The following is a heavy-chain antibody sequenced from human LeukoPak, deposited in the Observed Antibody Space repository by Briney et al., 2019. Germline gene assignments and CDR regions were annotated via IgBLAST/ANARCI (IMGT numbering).Heavy chain of an antibody. CDR2: INQDGSEK. D-gene: IGHD2-21*01. J-gene: IGHJ4*02. Sequence: TGGSLRLSCAASGVTFSTYGMSSGREAPGKGLEWVANINQDGSEKSYVDSVEGRVTISRDNARKSLYLHVNSLRAEDTAVYYCARDIYGGHDYWGQGTLLTVSS. CDR3: ARDIYGGHDY. CDR1: GVTFSTYG. V-gene: IGHV3-7*04.